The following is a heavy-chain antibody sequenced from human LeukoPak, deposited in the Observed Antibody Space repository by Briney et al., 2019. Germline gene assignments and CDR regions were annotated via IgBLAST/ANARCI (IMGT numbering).Heavy chain of an antibody. J-gene: IGHJ4*02. D-gene: IGHD3-10*01. Sequence: PGRSLRLSCAASGFTFSSYGMHWVRQAPGKGLEWVAVISYDGSNKYYADSVKGRFTISRDNSKNTLYLQMNSLGAEDTAVYYCAKDGSLVRGYWDWGQGTLVTVSS. CDR1: GFTFSSYG. V-gene: IGHV3-30*18. CDR2: ISYDGSNK. CDR3: AKDGSLVRGYWD.